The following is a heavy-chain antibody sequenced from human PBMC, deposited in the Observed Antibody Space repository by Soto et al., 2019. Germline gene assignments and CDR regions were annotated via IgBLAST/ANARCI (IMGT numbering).Heavy chain of an antibody. CDR2: VYSSGST. Sequence: SSETLSLTCTVSGGSISGYYWSWIRQPAGKGLEWIGRVYSSGSTHYGPSLKSRVTMSVDTSKKQLSLKLRSVTAADTAVYYCAREGGYFDSSGSGVYHYYGVDVWGRGTTVTVSS. J-gene: IGHJ6*02. V-gene: IGHV4-4*07. CDR3: AREGGYFDSSGSGVYHYYGVDV. D-gene: IGHD3-22*01. CDR1: GGSISGYY.